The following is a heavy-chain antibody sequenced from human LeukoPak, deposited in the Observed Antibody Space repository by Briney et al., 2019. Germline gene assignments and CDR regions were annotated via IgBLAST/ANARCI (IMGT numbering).Heavy chain of an antibody. D-gene: IGHD6-13*01. Sequence: SGPTLVNPTQTLTLTCTFSGFSLSTSGVGVGWIRQPPGKPLEWLALIYWNDDKRYSPSLKSRLTITKDTSKNQVVLTMTNMDPVDTATYYCAHSRDLSSSWYRGPAYFQHWGQGTLVTVSS. CDR3: AHSRDLSSSWYRGPAYFQH. CDR2: IYWNDDK. CDR1: GFSLSTSGVG. J-gene: IGHJ1*01. V-gene: IGHV2-5*01.